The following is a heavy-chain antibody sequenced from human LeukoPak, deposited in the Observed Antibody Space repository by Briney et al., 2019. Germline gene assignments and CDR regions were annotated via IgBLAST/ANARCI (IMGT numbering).Heavy chain of an antibody. J-gene: IGHJ4*02. D-gene: IGHD6-13*01. CDR3: VRGVGVSRFNYLDS. Sequence: GGSLRLSCAASGFTFTTYAMHWVRQAPGKGLEWVAVIWYDASNKYYADSVKGRFTISRDNSKNTLYLQMNSLRDDDTAVYYCVRGVGVSRFNYLDSWGQGTLVIVSS. CDR1: GFTFTTYA. V-gene: IGHV3-33*01. CDR2: IWYDASNK.